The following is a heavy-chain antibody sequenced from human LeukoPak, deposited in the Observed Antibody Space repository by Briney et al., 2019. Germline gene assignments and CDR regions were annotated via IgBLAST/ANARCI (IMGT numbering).Heavy chain of an antibody. D-gene: IGHD1-26*01. J-gene: IGHJ3*02. CDR1: GGSISSYY. Sequence: SETMSLTYTVSGGSISSYYRSWIRQPPAKGLEWIGYIYYSGSTNYNPSLKSRVTISVDTSKNQFSLKLSSVTAADPAVYYCARGASYSGAFDIWGQGTMVTVSS. CDR2: IYYSGST. CDR3: ARGASYSGAFDI. V-gene: IGHV4-59*01.